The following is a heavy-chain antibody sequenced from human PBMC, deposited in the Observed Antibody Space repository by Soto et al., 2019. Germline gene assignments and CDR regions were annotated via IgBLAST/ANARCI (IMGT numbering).Heavy chain of an antibody. CDR2: ISYDGSST. J-gene: IGHJ5*02. D-gene: IGHD3-3*01. V-gene: IGHV3-30*18. CDR3: AKEHHDFRSVYYPSANWFDP. Sequence: GGSLRLSCVGSGFTFSSYGMHWVRQTPGKGLEWVAVISYDGSSTYYGDSVKGRFTMSRDNSKNTVYLEMNSLRVEDTAMYYCAKEHHDFRSVYYPSANWFDPWGQGTLVTVSS. CDR1: GFTFSSYG.